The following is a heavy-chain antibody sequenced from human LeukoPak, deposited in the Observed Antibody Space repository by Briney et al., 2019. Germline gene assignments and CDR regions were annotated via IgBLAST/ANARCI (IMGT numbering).Heavy chain of an antibody. CDR1: GFTFSTYS. Sequence: PGGSLRLSCAASGFTFSTYSMNWVRQAPVKGRNGFHNINTRSSHMYYADSVKGRFTIFRDNAKNSLYLQMNSLRAEDTAVYYCARDCPGITVFGVATCFDYWGQGTLVTVSS. V-gene: IGHV3-21*05. D-gene: IGHD3-3*01. J-gene: IGHJ4*02. CDR3: ARDCPGITVFGVATCFDY. CDR2: INTRSSHM.